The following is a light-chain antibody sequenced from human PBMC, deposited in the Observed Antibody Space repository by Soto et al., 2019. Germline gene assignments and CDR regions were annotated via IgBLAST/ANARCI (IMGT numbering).Light chain of an antibody. CDR1: SSNIGSNT. J-gene: IGLJ2*01. CDR3: AAWDDSLNGQVV. Sequence: QSVLTQPPSASGTPGQRVTISCSGSSSNIGSNTVNWYQQLPGTAPKLLIYSNNQRPSGVPDRFSCSKSGTSASLAISGLQSEDEADYYCAAWDDSLNGQVVFGGGTKVTVL. V-gene: IGLV1-44*01. CDR2: SNN.